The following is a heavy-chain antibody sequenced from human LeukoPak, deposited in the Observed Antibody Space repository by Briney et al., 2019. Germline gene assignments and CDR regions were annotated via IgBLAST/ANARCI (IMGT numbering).Heavy chain of an antibody. V-gene: IGHV3-15*01. D-gene: IGHD5/OR15-5a*01. CDR2: IKSKTDGGTT. Sequence: GGSLRLSCAASGFTFRNAWMSWVRQAPGKGLEWVGRIKSKTDGGTTDYAAPVKGRFTISRDDSKNTLYLQMNSLKTEDTAVYYCTTDLSERYYFDYWGQETLVTVSS. J-gene: IGHJ4*02. CDR3: TTDLSERYYFDY. CDR1: GFTFRNAW.